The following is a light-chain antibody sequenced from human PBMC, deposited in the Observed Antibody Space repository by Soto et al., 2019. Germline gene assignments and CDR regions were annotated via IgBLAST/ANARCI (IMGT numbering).Light chain of an antibody. CDR3: QQRNIWPPVT. J-gene: IGKJ5*01. CDR1: QSFSGH. Sequence: IVFTQSPYTLSLSPGARATLSCRASQSFSGHLAWYQQKPGQPPRLLIYGAFNRAAGIPARFSGSGSGTDFTLTISSLEPEDSAVYYCQQRNIWPPVTFGQGTRLEIK. CDR2: GAF. V-gene: IGKV3-11*01.